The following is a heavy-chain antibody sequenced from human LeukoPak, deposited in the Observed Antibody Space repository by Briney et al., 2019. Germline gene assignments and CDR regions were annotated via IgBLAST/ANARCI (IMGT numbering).Heavy chain of an antibody. CDR2: FDPEDGET. Sequence: ASANVSCKLSRYTLTGLSMHSVRQAPRKGLEWMGGFDPEDGETIYAQKSQCRVTMTEDTSPGTAYMALSSLRSEDTVVYHCAASGCGRDAFDMWGQGTMVTVP. CDR1: RYTLTGLS. CDR3: AASGCGRDAFDM. V-gene: IGHV1-24*01. D-gene: IGHD1-26*01. J-gene: IGHJ3*02.